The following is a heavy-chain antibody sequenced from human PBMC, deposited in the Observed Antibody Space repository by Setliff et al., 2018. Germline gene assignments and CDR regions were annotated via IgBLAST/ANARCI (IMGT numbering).Heavy chain of an antibody. CDR2: INQDGGGE. CDR1: GFTFSFHW. CDR3: AKGGTHESDY. Sequence: GGSLRLSCAASGFTFSFHWMSWVRQAPDKGLEWVASINQDGGGESYVDSVKGRVTISRDNAKNSLYLQMNSLRVEDTAVYYCAKGGTHESDYWGQGTLVTVSS. V-gene: IGHV3-7*03. D-gene: IGHD3-16*01. J-gene: IGHJ4*02.